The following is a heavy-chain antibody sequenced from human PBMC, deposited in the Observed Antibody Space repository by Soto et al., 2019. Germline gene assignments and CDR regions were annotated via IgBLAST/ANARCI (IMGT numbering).Heavy chain of an antibody. V-gene: IGHV4-61*03. CDR3: ARETPVTYGSGSYGFDY. Sequence: PSETLSLTCSVSGGSVSSGSYYWSWIRQPPGKGLEWIGSIHYRGSASYNPSLKSRVTVSLDTSRNHFSLMLTSVTAADTAVYYCARETPVTYGSGSYGFDYWGQGTLVTVSS. CDR1: GGSVSSGSYY. CDR2: IHYRGSA. J-gene: IGHJ4*02. D-gene: IGHD3-10*01.